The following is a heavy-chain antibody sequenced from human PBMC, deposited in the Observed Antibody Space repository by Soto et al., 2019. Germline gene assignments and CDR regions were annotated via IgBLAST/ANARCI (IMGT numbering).Heavy chain of an antibody. Sequence: QVQLVQSGAEVKKPGSSVKVSCKASGGTFSSYAISWVRQAPGQGLEWMGGIIPIFGTANYAQKFQGRVTITADESTSTAYMELSSLRSEDTAVYYCARFRRDCSGGSCEKLNYYYGTDVWGQGTTVTVSS. J-gene: IGHJ6*02. D-gene: IGHD2-15*01. V-gene: IGHV1-69*01. CDR3: ARFRRDCSGGSCEKLNYYYGTDV. CDR2: IIPIFGTA. CDR1: GGTFSSYA.